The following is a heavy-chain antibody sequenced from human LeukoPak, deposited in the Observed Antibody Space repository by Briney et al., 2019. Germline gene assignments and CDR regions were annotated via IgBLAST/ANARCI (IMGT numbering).Heavy chain of an antibody. Sequence: ASVKVSCKGSGYTFSRYAMHWVRQAPGQRPEWMGWINGGNGDTRYSQQFQGRVTITRDTSASTAYMELSSLRSEDTAVYYCAGLVRYFVPYFDYWGQGSLVTVSS. V-gene: IGHV1-3*01. CDR1: GYTFSRYA. J-gene: IGHJ4*02. CDR2: INGGNGDT. CDR3: AGLVRYFVPYFDY. D-gene: IGHD3-9*01.